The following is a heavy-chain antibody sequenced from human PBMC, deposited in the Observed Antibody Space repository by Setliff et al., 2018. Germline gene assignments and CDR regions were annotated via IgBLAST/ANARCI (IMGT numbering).Heavy chain of an antibody. Sequence: NPSETLSLTCTVSGGSISSYYWSWIRQPAGKGLEWIGHIYIGGGANYNPSLKSRVTMSIDTSKNQFSLKLNSVTAADMAVYYCAREQWLDPPGYYYMDVWAKGTTVTVSS. CDR1: GGSISSYY. V-gene: IGHV4-4*07. CDR3: AREQWLDPPGYYYMDV. D-gene: IGHD6-19*01. J-gene: IGHJ6*03. CDR2: IYIGGGA.